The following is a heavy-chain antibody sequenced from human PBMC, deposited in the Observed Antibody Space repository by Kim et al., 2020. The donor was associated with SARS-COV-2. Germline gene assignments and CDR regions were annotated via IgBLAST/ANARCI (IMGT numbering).Heavy chain of an antibody. D-gene: IGHD6-19*01. V-gene: IGHV4-61*02. CDR1: GGSISSGSYY. CDR3: ARGYIAVPMEDWFDP. J-gene: IGHJ5*02. Sequence: SETLSLTCTVSGGSISSGSYYWSWIRQPAGKGLEWIGRIYTSGSTNYNPSLKSRVTISVDTSKNQFSLKLSSVTAADTAVYYCARGYIAVPMEDWFDPWGQGTLVTVSS. CDR2: IYTSGST.